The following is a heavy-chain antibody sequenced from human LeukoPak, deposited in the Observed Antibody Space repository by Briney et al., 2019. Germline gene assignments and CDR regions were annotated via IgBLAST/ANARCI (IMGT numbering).Heavy chain of an antibody. CDR1: GGSISSGGYY. D-gene: IGHD4-17*01. CDR3: ARGRSDYDYGDTGVDY. Sequence: SETLSLTCTVSGGSISSGGYYWSWIRQHPGKGLEWIGYIYYSGSTYYNPSLKSRVTMSVDTSKNQFSLKLSSVTAADTAVYYCARGRSDYDYGDTGVDYWGQGTLVTVSS. V-gene: IGHV4-31*03. CDR2: IYYSGST. J-gene: IGHJ4*02.